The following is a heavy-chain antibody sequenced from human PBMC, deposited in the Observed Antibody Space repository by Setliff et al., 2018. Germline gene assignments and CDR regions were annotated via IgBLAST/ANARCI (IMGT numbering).Heavy chain of an antibody. CDR1: TFTFSKYA. J-gene: IGHJ5*02. V-gene: IGHV3-23*01. CDR3: ARDVFDFRTGQGGP. D-gene: IGHD3-3*01. CDR2: IGASRDNT. Sequence: GGSLRLSCVASTFTFSKYAVTWVRQAPGKGLEWVSSIGASRDNTYYADSVKGRFTISRDNSRNTLYLQMNSLRVEDTASYYCARDVFDFRTGQGGPWGQGTRVTVSS.